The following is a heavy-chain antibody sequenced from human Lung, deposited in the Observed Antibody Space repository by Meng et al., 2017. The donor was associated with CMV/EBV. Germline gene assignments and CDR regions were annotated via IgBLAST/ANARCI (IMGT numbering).Heavy chain of an antibody. Sequence: GGSLRLSCAASGFIFSNYAMTWVRQAPGKGLEWVSGISGIGGSIYYAESVKGRFAISRDNSRNTLYLQMNNLRAEDTAKYYCAKIGYCSTASCNTWGYFDYWGQGTLVTVSS. D-gene: IGHD2-2*02. CDR2: ISGIGGSI. CDR1: GFIFSNYA. J-gene: IGHJ4*02. CDR3: AKIGYCSTASCNTWGYFDY. V-gene: IGHV3-23*01.